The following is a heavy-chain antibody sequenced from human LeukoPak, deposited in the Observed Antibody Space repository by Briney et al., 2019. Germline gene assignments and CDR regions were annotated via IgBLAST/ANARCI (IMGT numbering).Heavy chain of an antibody. J-gene: IGHJ6*02. CDR2: INHSGST. CDR3: ARESCSSTSCYVRDPSRFGMDV. V-gene: IGHV4-34*01. Sequence: SETLSLTCAVYGGSFSGYYWSWIRQPPGKGLEWIGEINHSGSTNYNPSLKSRVTISVDTSKNQFSLKLSSVTAADTAVYYCARESCSSTSCYVRDPSRFGMDVWGQGTTVTVSS. D-gene: IGHD2-2*01. CDR1: GGSFSGYY.